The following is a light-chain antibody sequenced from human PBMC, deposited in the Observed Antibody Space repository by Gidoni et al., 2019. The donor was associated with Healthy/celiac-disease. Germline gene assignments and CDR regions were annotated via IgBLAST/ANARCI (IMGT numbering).Light chain of an antibody. CDR3: RKSIQLPRT. V-gene: IGKV2D-29*01. Sequence: IVITPTPLSLSVTPGQPASISCKSSQSLLHSDGKNYVYCYLQKPGQPPQLVIYEVSKRLSGVPDRGSGSGSGTDVTLKISRVEAEDVGVYYCRKSIQLPRTFXQXTKLEIK. J-gene: IGKJ2*01. CDR1: QSLLHSDGKNY. CDR2: EVS.